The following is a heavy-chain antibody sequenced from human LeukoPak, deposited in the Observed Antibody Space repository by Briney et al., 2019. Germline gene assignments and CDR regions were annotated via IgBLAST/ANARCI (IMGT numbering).Heavy chain of an antibody. CDR2: IRYEGSNK. CDR3: AKTRHPYYCYYMDV. CDR1: GFTFSSYG. Sequence: GGSLRHSCAAPGFTFSSYGMHWVRQAPGKGLERVAFIRYEGSNKYYADSVKGRFTISRDNSKNTLYLQMNSLRAEDTAVYYCAKTRHPYYCYYMDVWGKGTTVTISS. J-gene: IGHJ6*03. V-gene: IGHV3-30*02.